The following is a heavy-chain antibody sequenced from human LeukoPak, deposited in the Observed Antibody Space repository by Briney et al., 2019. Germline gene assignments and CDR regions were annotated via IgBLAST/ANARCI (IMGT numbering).Heavy chain of an antibody. CDR3: ARARWLRYCSSTSCYSWLNYFDY. J-gene: IGHJ4*02. Sequence: SETLSLTCAVYGGSFSGYYWSWIRQPPGKGLEWIGEINHSGGTNYNPSLKSRVTISVDTSKNQFSLKLSSVTAADTAVYYCARARWLRYCSSTSCYSWLNYFDYWGQGTLVTVSS. D-gene: IGHD2-2*02. CDR2: INHSGGT. CDR1: GGSFSGYY. V-gene: IGHV4-34*01.